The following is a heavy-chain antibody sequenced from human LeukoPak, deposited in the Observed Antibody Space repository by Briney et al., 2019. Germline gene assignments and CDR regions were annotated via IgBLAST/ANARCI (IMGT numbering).Heavy chain of an antibody. CDR3: ARGPDILTEGWFDH. CDR2: IKQDGSDK. CDR1: GFTFSSYW. Sequence: PGGSLRLSCAASGFTFSSYWMTWLRQAPGKRLEWVANIKQDGSDKYYMDSVKGRFTISRDNSKNTLYLQMNSLRAEDTAVYYCARGPDILTEGWFDHWGQGTLVTVSS. V-gene: IGHV3-7*01. D-gene: IGHD3-9*01. J-gene: IGHJ5*02.